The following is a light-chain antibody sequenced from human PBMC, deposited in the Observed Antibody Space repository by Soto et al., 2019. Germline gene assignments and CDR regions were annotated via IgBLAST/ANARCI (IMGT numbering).Light chain of an antibody. J-gene: IGLJ1*01. V-gene: IGLV2-23*02. CDR3: CSYVDISLYV. CDR2: EFS. Sequence: QSALTQPASVSGSPGQSITISCTGTSSDVGSNNLVSWYQQEPGKAPKVIIYEFSKRPSGVSNRFSGSKSGNTASLTISGLQAEDEADYYCCSYVDISLYVFGTGTKLTVL. CDR1: SSDVGSNNL.